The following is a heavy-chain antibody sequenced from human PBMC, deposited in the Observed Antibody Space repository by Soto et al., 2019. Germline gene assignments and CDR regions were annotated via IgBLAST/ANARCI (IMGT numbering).Heavy chain of an antibody. J-gene: IGHJ6*02. CDR3: AREPLTGTTFTQSGMDV. Sequence: QVQLVESGGGVVQPGRSLRLSCAASGFTFSSYAMHWVRQAPGKGLEWVAVISYDGSNKYYADSVKGRFTISRDNSKNXLYLQMNSLRAEDTAVYYCAREPLTGTTFTQSGMDVWGQGTTVTVSS. CDR2: ISYDGSNK. CDR1: GFTFSSYA. D-gene: IGHD1-7*01. V-gene: IGHV3-30-3*01.